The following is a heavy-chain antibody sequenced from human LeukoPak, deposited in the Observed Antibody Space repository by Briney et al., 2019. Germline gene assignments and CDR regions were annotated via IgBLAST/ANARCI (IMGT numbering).Heavy chain of an antibody. J-gene: IGHJ4*02. CDR2: IYYSGST. D-gene: IGHD3-3*01. V-gene: IGHV4-39*01. CDR1: GGSISSSSYY. Sequence: SETLSLTCTVSGGSISSSSYYWGWIRQPPGKGLEWIGSIYYSGSTYYNPSLQSRVTISVDTSKNQFSLKLSSVTAADTAVYYCARYNTIPGNDYWGQGTLVTVSS. CDR3: ARYNTIPGNDY.